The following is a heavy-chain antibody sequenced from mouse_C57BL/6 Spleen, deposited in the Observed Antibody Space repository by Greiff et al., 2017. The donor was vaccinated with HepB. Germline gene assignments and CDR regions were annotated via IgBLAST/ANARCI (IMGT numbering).Heavy chain of an antibody. D-gene: IGHD4-1*01. Sequence: EVNVVESGGGLVKPGGSLKLSCAASGFTFSDYGMHWVRQAPEKGLEWVAYISSGSSTIYYADTVKGRFTISRDNAKNTLFLQMTSLRSEDTAMYYCARPWDGAYWGQGTLVTVSA. CDR2: ISSGSSTI. J-gene: IGHJ3*01. CDR3: ARPWDGAY. V-gene: IGHV5-17*01. CDR1: GFTFSDYG.